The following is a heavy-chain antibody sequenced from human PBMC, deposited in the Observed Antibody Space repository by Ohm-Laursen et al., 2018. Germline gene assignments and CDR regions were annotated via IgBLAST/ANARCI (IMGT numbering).Heavy chain of an antibody. Sequence: GTLSLTCAVYGGSFSGYYWNWIRQPPGKGLEWIGEINHSRSTKYNSSFKSRVTISVDTSKNQFSLKLSSVTAADTAVYYCARGFSGWWGRIDYWGQGTLVIVSS. CDR3: ARGFSGWWGRIDY. J-gene: IGHJ4*02. CDR2: INHSRST. CDR1: GGSFSGYY. D-gene: IGHD6-19*01. V-gene: IGHV4-34*01.